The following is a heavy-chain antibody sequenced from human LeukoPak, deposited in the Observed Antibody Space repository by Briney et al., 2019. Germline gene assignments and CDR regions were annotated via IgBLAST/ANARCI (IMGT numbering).Heavy chain of an antibody. CDR3: ARDGSGSGWFDP. J-gene: IGHJ5*02. V-gene: IGHV1-18*04. D-gene: IGHD3-10*01. CDR2: ISAYNGNT. CDR1: GYTFTDYH. Sequence: ASVKVSCKASGYTFTDYHMHWVRQAPGQGLEWMGWISAYNGNTNYAQKLQGRVTMTTDTSTSTAYMELRSLRSDDTAVYYCARDGSGSGWFDPWGQGTLVTVSS.